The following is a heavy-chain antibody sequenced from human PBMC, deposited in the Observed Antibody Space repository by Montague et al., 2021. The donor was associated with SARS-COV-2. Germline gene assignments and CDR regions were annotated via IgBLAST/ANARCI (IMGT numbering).Heavy chain of an antibody. CDR2: INRGST. CDR1: GGSFSGYY. Sequence: SETLSLTCGVYGGSFSGYYWSWIRQPPGKGLQWIGGINRGSTNYNSSLNSRGTISLDTSKNQSSLKLTSVSAADTAVYYCARGLGRPGTIFGVALYWGQGTLVTVSS. J-gene: IGHJ4*02. V-gene: IGHV4-34*01. D-gene: IGHD3-3*01. CDR3: ARGLGRPGTIFGVALY.